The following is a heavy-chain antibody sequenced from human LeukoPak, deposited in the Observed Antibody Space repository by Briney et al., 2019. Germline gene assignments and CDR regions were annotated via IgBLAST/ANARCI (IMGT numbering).Heavy chain of an antibody. Sequence: SQTLSLTCAVSGVSISSDGYSWNWIRQPPGKGLEWIGYIHHSGSTYYNPSLKSRVTISVDRSKNQFSPKLSSVTAADTAVYYCARSHYDSSGSPIFGLGVDYWGQGTLVTVSS. V-gene: IGHV4-30-2*01. CDR2: IHHSGST. CDR1: GVSISSDGYS. D-gene: IGHD3-22*01. J-gene: IGHJ4*02. CDR3: ARSHYDSSGSPIFGLGVDY.